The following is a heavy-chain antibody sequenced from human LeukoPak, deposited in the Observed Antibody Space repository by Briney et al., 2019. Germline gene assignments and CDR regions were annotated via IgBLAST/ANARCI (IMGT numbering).Heavy chain of an antibody. V-gene: IGHV4-59*06. CDR1: GGSISSYY. J-gene: IGHJ4*02. CDR3: ARTYYDILTGYYEYFDY. D-gene: IGHD3-9*01. Sequence: PSETLSLTCTVSGGSISSYYWSWIRQPPGKGLEWIGYIYYSGSTYYNPSLKSRVTISVDTSKNQFSLKLSSVTAADTAVYYCARTYYDILTGYYEYFDYWGQGTLVTVSS. CDR2: IYYSGST.